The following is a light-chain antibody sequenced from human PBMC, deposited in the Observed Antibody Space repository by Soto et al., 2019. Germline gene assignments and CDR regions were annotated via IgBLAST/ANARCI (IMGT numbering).Light chain of an antibody. J-gene: IGKJ5*01. CDR2: GAS. V-gene: IGKV3-15*01. Sequence: EIVMTQSPATLSASPGERATLSCRAIQSVSSNLAWYQQKPGQAPRLXIYGASTRANGIPARFSGSGSGTELTLTISSLQSEDFAVYFCQQYNNWPTWTFGQGTRLEIK. CDR3: QQYNNWPTWT. CDR1: QSVSSN.